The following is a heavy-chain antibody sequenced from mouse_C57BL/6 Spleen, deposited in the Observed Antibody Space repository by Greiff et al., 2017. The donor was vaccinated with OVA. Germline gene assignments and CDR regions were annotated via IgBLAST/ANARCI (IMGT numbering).Heavy chain of an antibody. V-gene: IGHV1-82*01. J-gene: IGHJ1*03. Sequence: QVQLQQSGPELVKPGASVKISCKASGYAFSSSWMNWVKQRPGKGLEWIGRIYPGDGDTTYNGKFKGKATLTADKSSSTAYMQLSSLTSEDSAVDFCARRGMNWYFDGWGTGTTVTVAS. D-gene: IGHD2-10*02. CDR2: IYPGDGDT. CDR1: GYAFSSSW. CDR3: ARRGMNWYFDG.